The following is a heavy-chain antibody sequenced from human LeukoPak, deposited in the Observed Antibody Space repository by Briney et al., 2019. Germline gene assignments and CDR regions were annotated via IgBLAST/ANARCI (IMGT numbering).Heavy chain of an antibody. Sequence: SETLSLTCTVSGGSISSGSYYWSWIRQPAGKGLEWIGRINTSGSTNYNPSLKSRVTISVDTSKNQFSLKLSSVTAAGTAVYYCTSGTPLDHWGQGTLVTVSS. CDR1: GGSISSGSYY. CDR2: INTSGST. V-gene: IGHV4-61*02. CDR3: TSGTPLDH. D-gene: IGHD1-1*01. J-gene: IGHJ4*02.